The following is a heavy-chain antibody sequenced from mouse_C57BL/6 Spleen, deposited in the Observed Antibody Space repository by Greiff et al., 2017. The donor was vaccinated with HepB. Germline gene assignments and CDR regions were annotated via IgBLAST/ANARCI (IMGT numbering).Heavy chain of an antibody. Sequence: VQLQESGAELVRPGASVKLSCKASGYTFTDYYINWVKQRPGQGLEWIARIYPGSGNTYYNEKFKGKATLTAEKSSSTAYMQLSSLTSEHSAVYFCAATVDAMDYWGQGTSVTVSS. V-gene: IGHV1-76*01. CDR1: GYTFTDYY. CDR3: AATVDAMDY. D-gene: IGHD1-1*01. CDR2: IYPGSGNT. J-gene: IGHJ4*01.